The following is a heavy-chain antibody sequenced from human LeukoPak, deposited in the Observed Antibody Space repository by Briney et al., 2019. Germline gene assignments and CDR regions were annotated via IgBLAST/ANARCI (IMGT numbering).Heavy chain of an antibody. D-gene: IGHD3-3*01. CDR3: ARQYYDFWSGYPPNYYFDY. J-gene: IGHJ4*02. Sequence: ASVKVSCKASGYSFTSYGISWVRQAPGQGLEWMGWTSAYNGNTNYAQKLQGRVTMTTDTSTSTAYMELRSLRSDDTAVYYCARQYYDFWSGYPPNYYFDYWGQGTLVTVSS. V-gene: IGHV1-18*01. CDR1: GYSFTSYG. CDR2: TSAYNGNT.